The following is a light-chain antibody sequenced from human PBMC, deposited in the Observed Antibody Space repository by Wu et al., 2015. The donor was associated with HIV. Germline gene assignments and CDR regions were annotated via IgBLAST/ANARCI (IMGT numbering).Light chain of an antibody. V-gene: IGKV1-39*01. CDR3: QQNYATPYT. CDR1: QPISKY. Sequence: DIQMTQSPSSLSASIGDMVTITCRASQPISKYLTWYQQKPGVAPKVLIYAASNLNHGVTPRFNGRASGTDFTLSISGLQPEDSATYYCQQNYATPYTFGQGTKLDI. J-gene: IGKJ2*01. CDR2: AAS.